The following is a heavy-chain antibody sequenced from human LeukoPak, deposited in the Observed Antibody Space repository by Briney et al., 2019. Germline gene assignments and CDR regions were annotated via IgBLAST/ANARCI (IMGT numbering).Heavy chain of an antibody. J-gene: IGHJ4*02. D-gene: IGHD5-12*01. Sequence: SENLSLTCDVYGGSFSGYYWSWIRQPPGKGLEWIGEINHSGSTNYNPSLKSRVTISVDTSKNQFSLKLSSVTAADTAVYYCARGGYVTNFDYWGQGTLVTVSS. CDR2: INHSGST. CDR3: ARGGYVTNFDY. V-gene: IGHV4-34*01. CDR1: GGSFSGYY.